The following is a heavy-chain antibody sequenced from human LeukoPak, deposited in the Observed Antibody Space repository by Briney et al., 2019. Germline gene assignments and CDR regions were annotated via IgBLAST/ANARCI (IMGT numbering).Heavy chain of an antibody. CDR1: RGTFSSYA. D-gene: IGHD6-13*01. CDR3: ARVQITDSSSRGIRVYSYYYMDV. CDR2: IIPIFGTA. J-gene: IGHJ6*03. V-gene: IGHV1-69*13. Sequence: EASVKVSCKASRGTFSSYAISWVRQAPGQGLEWMGGIIPIFGTANYAQKFQGRVTITADESTSTAYMELSSLRSEDTAVYYCARVQITDSSSRGIRVYSYYYMDVWGKGTTVTVSS.